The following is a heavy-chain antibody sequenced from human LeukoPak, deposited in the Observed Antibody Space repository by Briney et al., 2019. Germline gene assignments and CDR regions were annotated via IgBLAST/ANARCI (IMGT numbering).Heavy chain of an antibody. CDR2: ISIGSSYI. CDR3: ARDLLYSLYYLDV. V-gene: IGHV3-21*01. D-gene: IGHD2-21*01. Sequence: GGSLRLSCAASGFTFSSYSMNWVRQAPGKGLEWVSSISIGSSYIYYADSVKGRFIISRDNAKNSLYLQMNSLRAEDTAVYYCARDLLYSLYYLDVWGKGTTVTVSS. CDR1: GFTFSSYS. J-gene: IGHJ6*03.